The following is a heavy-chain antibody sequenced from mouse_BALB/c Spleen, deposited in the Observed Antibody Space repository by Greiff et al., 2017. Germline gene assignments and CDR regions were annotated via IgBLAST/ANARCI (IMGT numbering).Heavy chain of an antibody. J-gene: IGHJ3*01. D-gene: IGHD2-1*01. Sequence: EVHLVESGGGLVKPGGSLKLSCAASGFTFSDYYMYWVRQTPEKRLEWVATISDGGSYTYYPDSVKGRFTISRDNAKNNLYLQMSSLKSEDTAMYYCARGGYGNYFAYWGQGTLVTVSA. CDR1: GFTFSDYY. CDR2: ISDGGSYT. CDR3: ARGGYGNYFAY. V-gene: IGHV5-4*02.